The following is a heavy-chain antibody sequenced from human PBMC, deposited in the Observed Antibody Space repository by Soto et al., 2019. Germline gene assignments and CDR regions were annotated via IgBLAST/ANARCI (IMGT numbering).Heavy chain of an antibody. V-gene: IGHV3-30*18. Sequence: QVQLVESGGGVVQPGRSLRRSCAASGFTFSNYGMHWVRQAPGKGLEWAAVISNDGSNKYYADSVKGRFTISRDNSKNMLYLQMNSLRAEDTAVYYCAKGNVQLWAWGQGTLITVSS. CDR3: AKGNVQLWA. CDR1: GFTFSNYG. J-gene: IGHJ5*02. D-gene: IGHD3-10*01. CDR2: ISNDGSNK.